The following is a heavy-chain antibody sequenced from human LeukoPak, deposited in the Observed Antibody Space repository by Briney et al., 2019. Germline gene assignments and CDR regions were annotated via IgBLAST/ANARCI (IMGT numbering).Heavy chain of an antibody. Sequence: PRGSLRLSCAASGFTFSSYSMNWVRQAPGKGLEWVSYISSSGSTIYYADSVKGRFTISRDNAKNSLYLQMNSLRAEDTAVYYCARDLGRRNYYDSSGYQNNDYWGQGTLVTVSS. CDR3: ARDLGRRNYYDSSGYQNNDY. V-gene: IGHV3-48*04. D-gene: IGHD3-22*01. CDR1: GFTFSSYS. CDR2: ISSSGSTI. J-gene: IGHJ4*02.